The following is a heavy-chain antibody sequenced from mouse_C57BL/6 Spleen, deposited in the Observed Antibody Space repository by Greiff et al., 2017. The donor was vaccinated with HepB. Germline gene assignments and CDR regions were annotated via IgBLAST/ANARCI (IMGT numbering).Heavy chain of an antibody. CDR3: ARDLDYYGSSYAWFAY. CDR1: GFTFSSYA. Sequence: EVQVVESGGGLVKPGGSLKLSCAASGFTFSSYAMSWVRQTPEKRLEWVATISDGGSYTYYPDNVKGRFTLSRDNSKNNLYLQMSHLKSEDTAMYYCARDLDYYGSSYAWFAYWGQGTLVTVAA. CDR2: ISDGGSYT. V-gene: IGHV5-4*01. J-gene: IGHJ3*01. D-gene: IGHD1-1*01.